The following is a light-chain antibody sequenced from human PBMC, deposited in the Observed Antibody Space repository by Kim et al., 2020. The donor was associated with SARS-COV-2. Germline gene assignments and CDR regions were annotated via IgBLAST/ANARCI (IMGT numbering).Light chain of an antibody. CDR2: AAS. Sequence: ASVDDRVTITCRARLGIISSLSPDQHKPGRAPMHRIYAASSLQSGVPSKFCGTGSVTHFTLTISSPQREDFSPYYCPQANIFPRTFGQGTK. J-gene: IGKJ1*01. CDR3: PQANIFPRT. V-gene: IGKV1-12*01. CDR1: LGIISS.